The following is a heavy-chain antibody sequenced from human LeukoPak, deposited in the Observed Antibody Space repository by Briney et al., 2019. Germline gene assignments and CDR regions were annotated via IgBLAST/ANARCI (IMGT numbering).Heavy chain of an antibody. J-gene: IGHJ4*02. CDR3: ARQRRYCGGGSCDRDVGY. CDR1: GGSISSSGFF. Sequence: PAESLSLTCTVSGGSISSSGFFWGWIRQPPGRGLEWIGSILYSGSTYYNPSLKSRVTISVDTSKNQFSLKLSSVTAADTAVYYCARQRRYCGGGSCDRDVGYWGQGTLVTASS. D-gene: IGHD2-15*01. CDR2: ILYSGST. V-gene: IGHV4-39*01.